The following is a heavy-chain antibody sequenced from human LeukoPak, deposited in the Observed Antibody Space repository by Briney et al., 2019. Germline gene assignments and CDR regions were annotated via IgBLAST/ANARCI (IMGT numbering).Heavy chain of an antibody. Sequence: GGSLRLSCAASGFTFSSYAMTWVRQAPGKGLEWVSTISGSGGDTYYADSVKGRFTISRDNFKNTMNLQMKSLRGEDTAVYYCAKESTVTPGNVNWFDPWGQGTLVTVSS. CDR1: GFTFSSYA. D-gene: IGHD4-17*01. J-gene: IGHJ5*02. CDR3: AKESTVTPGNVNWFDP. V-gene: IGHV3-23*01. CDR2: ISGSGGDT.